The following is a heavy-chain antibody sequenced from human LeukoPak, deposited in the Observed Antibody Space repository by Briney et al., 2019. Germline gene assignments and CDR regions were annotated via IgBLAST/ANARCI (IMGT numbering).Heavy chain of an antibody. CDR2: ISSSGSPI. V-gene: IGHV3-48*03. D-gene: IGHD5-24*01. Sequence: GGSLRLSCAAPGFTFSNYEMNWVRQAPGKGLEWVSDISSSGSPIYYADSVKGRFTVSRDNAKNSLYLQMSSLRAEDTAVYYCARTMAFWGQGTLVAVSS. J-gene: IGHJ4*02. CDR1: GFTFSNYE. CDR3: ARTMAF.